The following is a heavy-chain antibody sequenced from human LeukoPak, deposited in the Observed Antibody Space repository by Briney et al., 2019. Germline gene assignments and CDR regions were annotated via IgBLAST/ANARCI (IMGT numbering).Heavy chain of an antibody. CDR3: ARDWDGYNSPIDY. J-gene: IGHJ4*02. Sequence: GGTLRLSCAASGFTFSNARMSWGRQAPGKGVGRVPRISSDGSSTSYADSVMGRFTISRDNAKNTLYLPMNSLRAEDTAIYYCARDWDGYNSPIDYWGQGTLVTVSS. V-gene: IGHV3-74*01. CDR1: GFTFSNAR. D-gene: IGHD5-24*01. CDR2: ISSDGSST.